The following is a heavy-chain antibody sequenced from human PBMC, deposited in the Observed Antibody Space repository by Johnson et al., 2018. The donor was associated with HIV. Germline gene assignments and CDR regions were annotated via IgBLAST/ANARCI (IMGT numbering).Heavy chain of an antibody. J-gene: IGHJ3*02. CDR2: IYSGGRT. Sequence: VQLVESGGGLIQPGGSLRLSCAASGFTVSSNYMSWVRQAPGKGLEWVSVIYSGGRTYYADSVKGRFTISRDNSKNTRYLQMNSLRAEDTAVYYCATSVEQWQVWNAFDIWGQGTMVTVSS. D-gene: IGHD6-19*01. CDR1: GFTVSSNY. CDR3: ATSVEQWQVWNAFDI. V-gene: IGHV3-53*01.